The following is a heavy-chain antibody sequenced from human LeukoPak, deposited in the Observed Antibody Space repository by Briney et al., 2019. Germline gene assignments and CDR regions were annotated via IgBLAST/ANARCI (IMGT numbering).Heavy chain of an antibody. V-gene: IGHV1-18*01. J-gene: IGHJ6*02. CDR1: GYTFTSYG. CDR2: ISAYNGNT. CDR3: ARDPAHVEMATTTGYYYGMDV. Sequence: ASVKVSCKASGYTFTSYGISWVRQAPGQGLEWMGWISAYNGNTNYAQKLQGRVTMTTDTSTSTAYMELRSLRSDDTAVYYCARDPAHVEMATTTGYYYGMDVWGQGTTVTVSS. D-gene: IGHD5-24*01.